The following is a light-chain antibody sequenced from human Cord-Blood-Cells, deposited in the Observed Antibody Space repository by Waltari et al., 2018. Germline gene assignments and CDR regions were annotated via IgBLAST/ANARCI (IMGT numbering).Light chain of an antibody. Sequence: QSALTQPRSVSGSPGQSVTISCTGTSSDVGGYTYVSWYQQHPGKAPKLLIYDVSKRPSGVPDRFSGSKSGNTASLTISGLQAEDEADYYCCSYAGSYPWVFGGGTKLTVL. CDR3: CSYAGSYPWV. CDR2: DVS. CDR1: SSDVGGYTY. V-gene: IGLV2-11*01. J-gene: IGLJ3*02.